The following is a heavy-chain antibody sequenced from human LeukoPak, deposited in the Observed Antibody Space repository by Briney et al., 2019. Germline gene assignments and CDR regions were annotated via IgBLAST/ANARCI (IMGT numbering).Heavy chain of an antibody. CDR1: GYTFTSYY. Sequence: ASVKVSCKASGYTFTSYYMHWVRQVPGQGLEWMGIINPSGGSTSYAQKFQGRVTMTRDTSTSTVYMELSSLRSEDTAVYYCASSPGGYYDSSGYYRQFGWFDPWGQGTLVTVSS. V-gene: IGHV1-46*01. CDR3: ASSPGGYYDSSGYYRQFGWFDP. D-gene: IGHD3-22*01. J-gene: IGHJ5*02. CDR2: INPSGGST.